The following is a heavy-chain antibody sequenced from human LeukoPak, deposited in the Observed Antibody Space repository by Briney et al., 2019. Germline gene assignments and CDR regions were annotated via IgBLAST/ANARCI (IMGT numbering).Heavy chain of an antibody. J-gene: IGHJ4*02. CDR3: ARAPPLYYYDSSGCYGLFDY. CDR1: GFTFSSYA. D-gene: IGHD3-22*01. Sequence: GGSLRLSCAASGFTFSSYAMHWVRQAPGKGLEWVAVISYDGSNKYYADSVKGRFTISRDNSKNTLYLQMNSLRAEDTAVYYCARAPPLYYYDSSGCYGLFDYWGQGTLVTVSS. V-gene: IGHV3-30*04. CDR2: ISYDGSNK.